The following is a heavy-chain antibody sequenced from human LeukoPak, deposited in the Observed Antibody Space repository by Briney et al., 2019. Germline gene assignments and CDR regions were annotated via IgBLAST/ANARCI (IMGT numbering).Heavy chain of an antibody. CDR2: IDGYGGTT. CDR1: GFTFSSYA. J-gene: IGHJ4*02. Sequence: GGSLRLSCAASGFTFSSYAMSWVRQAPGKGLEWVSAIDGYGGTTYYADSVKGRLTISRDNSKNTLYLQMNSLRAEDTAVYYCAKRRGGNSAEFDHWGRGTLVTVSP. D-gene: IGHD4-23*01. CDR3: AKRRGGNSAEFDH. V-gene: IGHV3-23*01.